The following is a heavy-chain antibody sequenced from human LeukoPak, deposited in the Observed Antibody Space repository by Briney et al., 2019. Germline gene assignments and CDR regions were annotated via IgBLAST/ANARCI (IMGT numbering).Heavy chain of an antibody. CDR3: AREEEGVPAAIRGYHYYYYMDV. J-gene: IGHJ6*03. CDR2: IYTSGST. V-gene: IGHV4-4*07. CDR1: GGSISSYY. Sequence: SETLSLTCTVSGGSISSYYWSWIRQPAGKGLEWIGRIYTSGSTNYNPSLKSRVTMSVDTSKNQFSLKLSSVTAADTAVYYCAREEEGVPAAIRGYHYYYYMDVWGKGTTVTVSS. D-gene: IGHD2-2*01.